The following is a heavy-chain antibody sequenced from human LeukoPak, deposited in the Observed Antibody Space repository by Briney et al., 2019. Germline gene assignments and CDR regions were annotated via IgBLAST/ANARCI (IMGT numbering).Heavy chain of an antibody. J-gene: IGHJ3*02. D-gene: IGHD6-13*01. CDR3: ARKGDSSSWFANAFDI. V-gene: IGHV1-18*04. CDR2: ISAYNGNA. Sequence: ASVKVSCKASGYTFRNYGINWERQAPGQGLEWMGWISAYNGNANYAQKLRGRVTMTTDTSTSTAYMELRSLRSDDTAVYYCARKGDSSSWFANAFDIWGQGTMVTVSS. CDR1: GYTFRNYG.